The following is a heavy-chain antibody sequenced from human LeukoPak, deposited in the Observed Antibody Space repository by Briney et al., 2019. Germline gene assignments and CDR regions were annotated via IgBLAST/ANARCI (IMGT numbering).Heavy chain of an antibody. D-gene: IGHD6-13*01. V-gene: IGHV1-69*04. CDR1: GGTFSSYA. CDR3: AKVEAGYSSSWPHFHGVGY. CDR2: IIPILGIA. Sequence: SVKVSCKASGGTFSSYAISWVRQAPGQGLEWMGRIIPILGIANYAQKFQGRVTITADKSTSTAYMELSSLRSEDTAVYYCAKVEAGYSSSWPHFHGVGYWGQGTLVTVSS. J-gene: IGHJ4*02.